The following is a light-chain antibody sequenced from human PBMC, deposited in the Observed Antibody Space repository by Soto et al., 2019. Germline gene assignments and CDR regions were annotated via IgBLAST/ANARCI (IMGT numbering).Light chain of an antibody. J-gene: IGKJ4*01. CDR1: QSVNYSY. CDR2: GAS. CDR3: QQYGSSPLT. V-gene: IGKV3-20*01. Sequence: EIVLTQARGTLSLYPGERATLSCRASQSVNYSYLAWYQQKPGQAPRLLIYGASSRATGIPGRFSGSGSGTDFTLTISRLEPEDFAVYYCQQYGSSPLTFGGGTKV.